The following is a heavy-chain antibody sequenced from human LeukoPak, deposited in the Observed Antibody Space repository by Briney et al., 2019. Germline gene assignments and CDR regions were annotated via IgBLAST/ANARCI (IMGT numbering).Heavy chain of an antibody. D-gene: IGHD3-9*01. CDR3: ARLTGGLFDY. CDR1: GRSFSGYY. J-gene: IGHJ4*02. V-gene: IGHV4-34*01. Sequence: SETLSLTCAVYGRSFSGYYWSWIRQPPGKGLEWIGEINHSGSTNYNPSLKSRVTISVDTSKNQFSLKLSSVTAADTAVYYCARLTGGLFDYWGQGTLVTVSS. CDR2: INHSGST.